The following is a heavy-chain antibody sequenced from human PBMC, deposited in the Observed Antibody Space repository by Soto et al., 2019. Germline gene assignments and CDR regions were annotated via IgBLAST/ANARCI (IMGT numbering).Heavy chain of an antibody. J-gene: IGHJ4*02. CDR2: IKQDGSEK. V-gene: IGHV3-7*03. Sequence: PVGSLRLSCAASGFTFSSYWMSWVRQAPGKGLEWVANIKQDGSEKYYVDSVKGRFTISRDNAKKSLYLQMNSLRAEDTAVYYCARSPYFFRGPLDYWGQGTLVTVSS. D-gene: IGHD3-9*01. CDR3: ARSPYFFRGPLDY. CDR1: GFTFSSYW.